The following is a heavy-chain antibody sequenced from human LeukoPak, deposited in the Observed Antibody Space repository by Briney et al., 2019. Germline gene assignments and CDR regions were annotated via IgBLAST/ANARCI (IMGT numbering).Heavy chain of an antibody. V-gene: IGHV1-69*13. CDR3: ARGGHSSSFVYDY. CDR1: GGTFSSYA. D-gene: IGHD6-6*01. CDR2: IIPIFGTA. J-gene: IGHJ4*02. Sequence: GASVKVSCKASGGTFSSYAISWVRQAPGQGLEWMGGIIPIFGTANYAQKFQGRVTITADESTSTAYMELSSLRSEDTAVYYCARGGHSSSFVYDYWGQGTLVTVSS.